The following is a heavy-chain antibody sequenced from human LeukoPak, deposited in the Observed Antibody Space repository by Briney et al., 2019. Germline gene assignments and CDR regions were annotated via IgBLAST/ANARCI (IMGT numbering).Heavy chain of an antibody. CDR3: ARGGVRGVINFDY. J-gene: IGHJ4*02. CDR2: INHSGST. Sequence: SETLSLTCAVYGGSFSGYYWSWIRQPPEKGLEWIGEINHSGSTNYNPSLKSRVTISVDTSKNQFSLKLSSVTAADTAVYYCARGGVRGVINFDYWGQGTLVTVSS. V-gene: IGHV4-34*01. D-gene: IGHD3-10*01. CDR1: GGSFSGYY.